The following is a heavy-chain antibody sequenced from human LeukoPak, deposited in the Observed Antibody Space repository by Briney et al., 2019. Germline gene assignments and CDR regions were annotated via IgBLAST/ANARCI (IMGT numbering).Heavy chain of an antibody. D-gene: IGHD1-26*01. CDR1: GFIFSDYA. CDR2: MSKSGDYT. Sequence: GGSLRPSCAASGFIFSDYAMSWVRQAPGKGLEWLSGMSKSGDYTHDTESVKGRFTISRDNSKNTLYLQMSGLRAEDTAIYYCAKFNGWELAEYYLDYWGHGTLVTVSS. CDR3: AKFNGWELAEYYLDY. J-gene: IGHJ4*01. V-gene: IGHV3-23*01.